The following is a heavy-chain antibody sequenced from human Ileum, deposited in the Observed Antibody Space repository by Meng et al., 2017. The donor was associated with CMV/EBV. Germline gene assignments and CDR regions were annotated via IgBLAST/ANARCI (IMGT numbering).Heavy chain of an antibody. CDR1: GYTFTDYD. CDR2: INPRSGGT. CDR3: SRGDY. V-gene: IGHV1-8*01. Sequence: ASVKVSCKASGYTFTDYDINWMRQATGQGLEWVGSINPRSGGTDYAQRLQGRVTLTRSISINTAYLDLRNLRSDDTAVYYCSRGDYWGQGTLVTVSS. J-gene: IGHJ4*02.